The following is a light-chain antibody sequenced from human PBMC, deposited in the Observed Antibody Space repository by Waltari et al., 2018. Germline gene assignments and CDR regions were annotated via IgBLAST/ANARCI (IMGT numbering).Light chain of an antibody. J-gene: IGLJ2*01. CDR2: DDS. CDR1: NIGVKS. Sequence: SSVLTQPPSVSLAPGKTARITCGGNNIGVKSVHWYQQKPGQAPALVIYDDSDRPSGIPERFSGSNSGNTATLTISRVEAGDEADYDCQVWDSNTDHVVFGGGTKLTVL. CDR3: QVWDSNTDHVV. V-gene: IGLV3-21*01.